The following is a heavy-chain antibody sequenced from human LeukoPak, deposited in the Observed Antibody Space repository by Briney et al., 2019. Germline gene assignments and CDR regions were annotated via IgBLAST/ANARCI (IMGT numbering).Heavy chain of an antibody. D-gene: IGHD6-19*01. CDR2: INHSGGT. Sequence: SETLSLTCAVYGGSFSGYYWSWIRQPPGKGLEWIGEINHSGGTNYNPSLKSRVTISVDTSKNQFSLKLSSVTAADTAVYYCARGPRAVAGPDFCFDYWGQGTLVTVSS. J-gene: IGHJ4*02. V-gene: IGHV4-34*01. CDR1: GGSFSGYY. CDR3: ARGPRAVAGPDFCFDY.